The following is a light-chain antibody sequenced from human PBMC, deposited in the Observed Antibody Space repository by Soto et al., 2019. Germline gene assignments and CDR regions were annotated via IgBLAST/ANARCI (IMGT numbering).Light chain of an antibody. V-gene: IGKV1-27*01. J-gene: IGKJ5*01. Sequence: DIQMTQSPSSLSAALGYIVTITFRASQDISNYLAWYQQKPGKVPKLLIYTASSLQSWVPSRFSGSGSGTDSTLSISSLQPDDFATYYCQQYNSYSTFGQGTRLEIK. CDR2: TAS. CDR3: QQYNSYST. CDR1: QDISNY.